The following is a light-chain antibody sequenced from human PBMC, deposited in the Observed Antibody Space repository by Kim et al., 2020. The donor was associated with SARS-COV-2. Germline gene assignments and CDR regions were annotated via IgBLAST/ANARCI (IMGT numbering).Light chain of an antibody. CDR1: NIGSKN. CDR2: HDT. Sequence: PGEAAKSPCGGNNIGSKNVQWYQQKAGLAPVLVISHDTDRPSEIPDRFSGSNSGNTATLTISRVEAGDEADYYCQVWDGSTDHYVFGAGTKVTVL. CDR3: QVWDGSTDHYV. V-gene: IGLV3-21*04. J-gene: IGLJ1*01.